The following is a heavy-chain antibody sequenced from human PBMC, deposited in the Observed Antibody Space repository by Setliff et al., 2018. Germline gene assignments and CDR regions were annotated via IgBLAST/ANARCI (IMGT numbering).Heavy chain of an antibody. V-gene: IGHV1-18*01. CDR3: ARMSTGGPYYDH. Sequence: VASVKVSCKASGYTLINYGISWVRQAPGQGLEWMGWIGAYTGNTNYAQKFQGRVTMTRDTSATTAYMELNSLTSEDTAVYYCARMSTGGPYYDHWGQGTLVTVS. D-gene: IGHD2-15*01. CDR1: GYTLINYG. CDR2: IGAYTGNT. J-gene: IGHJ4*02.